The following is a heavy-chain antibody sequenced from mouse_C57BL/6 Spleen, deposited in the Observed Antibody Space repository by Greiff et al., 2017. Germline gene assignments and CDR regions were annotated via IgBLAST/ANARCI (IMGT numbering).Heavy chain of an antibody. CDR3: TTPLSTVVATGFDY. CDR1: GYTFTDYE. V-gene: IGHV1-15*01. CDR2: IDPETGGT. D-gene: IGHD1-1*01. J-gene: IGHJ2*01. Sequence: VQLQQSGAELVRPGASVTLSCKASGYTFTDYEMHWVKQTPVHGLEWIGAIDPETGGTAYNQKFKGKAILTADKSSSTAYMELRSLTSEDSAVYYCTTPLSTVVATGFDYWGQGTTLTVSS.